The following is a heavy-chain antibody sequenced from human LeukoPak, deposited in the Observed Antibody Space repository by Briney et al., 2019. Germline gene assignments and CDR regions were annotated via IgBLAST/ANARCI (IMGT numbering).Heavy chain of an antibody. CDR2: ISNSGGTK. V-gene: IGHV3-11*01. J-gene: IGHJ4*02. CDR3: ARDTLTDIAARPLDY. Sequence: PGGSLTLSCAASGFTFGDYYMAWIRQAPGKGLEYISDISNSGGTKYYADSVKGRFTISRDNAKNSLILQMDRLTFEDTAIYYCARDTLTDIAARPLDYWGQGTLVTVSS. CDR1: GFTFGDYY. D-gene: IGHD6-6*01.